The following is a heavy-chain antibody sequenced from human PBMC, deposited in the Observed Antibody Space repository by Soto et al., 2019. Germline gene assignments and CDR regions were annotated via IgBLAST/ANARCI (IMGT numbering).Heavy chain of an antibody. V-gene: IGHV3-23*01. CDR3: AKDRSYSSSWYHY. J-gene: IGHJ4*02. Sequence: GGSLRLSCAASGFTFSSYAMSWVRQGPGKGLEWVSAISGSGGSTYYADSVKGRFTISRDNSKNTLYLQMNSLRAEDTAVYYCAKDRSYSSSWYHYWGQGTLVTVSS. CDR2: ISGSGGST. CDR1: GFTFSSYA. D-gene: IGHD6-13*01.